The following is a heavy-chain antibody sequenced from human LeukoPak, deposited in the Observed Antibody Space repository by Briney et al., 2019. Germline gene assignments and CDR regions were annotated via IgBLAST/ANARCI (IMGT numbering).Heavy chain of an antibody. V-gene: IGHV3-9*01. CDR2: ISWNSGSI. J-gene: IGHJ4*02. CDR1: GFTFDDYA. CDR3: AIAAANFAY. D-gene: IGHD6-6*01. Sequence: GGSLRLSCAASGFTFDDYAMHWVRQAPGKGLEWVSGISWNSGSIGYADSVKGRFTISRDNAKNSLYLQMNSLRAEDTALYYCAIAAANFAYWGQGTLVTVSS.